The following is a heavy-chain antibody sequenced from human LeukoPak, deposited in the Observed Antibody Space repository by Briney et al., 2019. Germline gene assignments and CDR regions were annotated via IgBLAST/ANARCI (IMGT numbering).Heavy chain of an antibody. CDR3: GKEHSSGWSRNAFDI. J-gene: IGHJ3*02. D-gene: IGHD6-19*01. CDR1: GCTFSSYA. CDR2: IIGSGDFA. V-gene: IGHV3-23*01. Sequence: GGSLRLSGAASGCTFSSYAISGVRQAPAKGLEWVSAIIGSGDFAYYADSVKGRFTISRDNSKNTLYLQMTSMRAEATAVYYCGKEHSSGWSRNAFDIWGQGKMVTVSS.